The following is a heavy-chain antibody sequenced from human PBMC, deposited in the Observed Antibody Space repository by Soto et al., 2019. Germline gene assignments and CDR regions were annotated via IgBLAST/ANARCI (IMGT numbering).Heavy chain of an antibody. J-gene: IGHJ5*02. CDR2: IYYTGST. Sequence: QVQLQESGPGLVAPSQTLSLTCTVSGGSISSGNYYWTWIRQHPGKGLEWIAYIYYTGSTYYNPSLKSRVTISQDMSKNQFTLKLSSVTAADTAVYYCARGVTLKRFDPWGQGTLVTVSS. CDR3: ARGVTLKRFDP. CDR1: GGSISSGNYY. V-gene: IGHV4-31*03.